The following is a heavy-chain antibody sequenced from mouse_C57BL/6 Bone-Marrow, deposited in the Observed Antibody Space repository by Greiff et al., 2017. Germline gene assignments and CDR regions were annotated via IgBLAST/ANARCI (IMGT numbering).Heavy chain of an antibody. CDR2: IYPGSGST. CDR1: GYTFTSYW. J-gene: IGHJ2*01. V-gene: IGHV1-55*01. CDR3: ARGVDGSSYGRTLFDY. Sequence: QVQLQQPGAELVKPGASVKMSCTASGYTFTSYWLTWVKQRPGQGLEWIGDIYPGSGSTNYHEKFKSKATLSVDTSSSTAYMQLSSLTSEDSAVYYCARGVDGSSYGRTLFDYWGQGTTLTVSA. D-gene: IGHD1-1*01.